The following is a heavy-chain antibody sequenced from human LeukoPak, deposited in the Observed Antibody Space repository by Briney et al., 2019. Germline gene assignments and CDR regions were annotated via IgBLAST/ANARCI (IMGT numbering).Heavy chain of an antibody. J-gene: IGHJ4*02. D-gene: IGHD6-13*01. CDR2: IWYDGSNK. CDR1: GFTFSNYG. V-gene: IGHV3-33*01. Sequence: PGGSLRLSCAASGFTFSNYGMHWVRQAPGKGLEWVALIWYDGSNKYYVDSVKGRFTISRDNSKNTLYLQMNSLRAEDTAVYYCASQSSSWYIAYWGQGTLVTVSS. CDR3: ASQSSSWYIAY.